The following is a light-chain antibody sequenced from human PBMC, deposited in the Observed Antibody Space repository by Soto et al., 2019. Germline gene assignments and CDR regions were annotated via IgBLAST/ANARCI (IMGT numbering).Light chain of an antibody. Sequence: EIVLTQSPGTLSLSPGARATLSCRASQSVSSSYLAWYQQKPGQAPRLLIYGASSRATGIPDRFSGSGSGTDFTLTISRLEPDDFAVYYCQQYGSSGTFGQGTKVEIK. CDR1: QSVSSSY. CDR3: QQYGSSGT. V-gene: IGKV3-20*01. CDR2: GAS. J-gene: IGKJ1*01.